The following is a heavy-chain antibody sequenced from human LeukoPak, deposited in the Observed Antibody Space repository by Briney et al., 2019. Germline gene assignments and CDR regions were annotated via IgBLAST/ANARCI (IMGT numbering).Heavy chain of an antibody. V-gene: IGHV3-48*03. CDR2: ISNSGSSI. Sequence: LAGGSLRLSCAASGFTFSSYDMNWVRQAPGKGLEWVSYISNSGSSIYYADSVKGRFTISRDNAKNSLYLQMNSLRADDTAIYYCARVSTHSQYNWFDPWGQGTLVTVSS. CDR3: ARVSTHSQYNWFDP. CDR1: GFTFSSYD. D-gene: IGHD2-15*01. J-gene: IGHJ5*02.